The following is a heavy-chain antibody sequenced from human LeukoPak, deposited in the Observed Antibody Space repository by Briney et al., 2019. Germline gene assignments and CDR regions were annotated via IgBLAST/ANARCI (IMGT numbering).Heavy chain of an antibody. CDR1: GFTFSSYS. D-gene: IGHD3-16*01. CDR3: ARIPGGYYYGMDV. Sequence: PGGSLRLSCAASGFTFSSYSMNWVRQAPGKGLEWVSYISSRSSNIYYADSVKGRFTISRDNAENSLYLQMNSLRAEDTAVYYCARIPGGYYYGMDVWGQGTTVTVSS. J-gene: IGHJ6*02. CDR2: ISSRSSNI. V-gene: IGHV3-48*01.